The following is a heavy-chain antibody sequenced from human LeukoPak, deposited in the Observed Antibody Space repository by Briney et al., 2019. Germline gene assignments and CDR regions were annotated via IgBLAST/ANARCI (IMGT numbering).Heavy chain of an antibody. D-gene: IGHD3-10*01. CDR3: AKTRSGSYPYYYYYMDV. Sequence: GGSLRLSGAASGFTFSSYGMHWVRQAPGKGLEWVAVIWYDGSSKYYADSVKGRFTISRDNSKNTLYLQMNSLRAEDTAVYYCAKTRSGSYPYYYYYMDVWGKGTTVTVSS. CDR2: IWYDGSSK. CDR1: GFTFSSYG. V-gene: IGHV3-33*06. J-gene: IGHJ6*03.